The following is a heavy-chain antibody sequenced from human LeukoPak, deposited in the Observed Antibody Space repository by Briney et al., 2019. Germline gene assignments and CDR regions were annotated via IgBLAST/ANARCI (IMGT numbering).Heavy chain of an antibody. Sequence: GGSLRLSCAASGFTFSSYAMRWVRQTPGKGLEFVSSLSGNAERTYYADSAKGRFTISRDNSKNTVHLQMNSLRAEGTAIYYCAKDQWGAFDIRGQGTIVTVSS. CDR3: AKDQWGAFDI. J-gene: IGHJ3*02. D-gene: IGHD3-16*01. CDR2: LSGNAERT. V-gene: IGHV3-23*01. CDR1: GFTFSSYA.